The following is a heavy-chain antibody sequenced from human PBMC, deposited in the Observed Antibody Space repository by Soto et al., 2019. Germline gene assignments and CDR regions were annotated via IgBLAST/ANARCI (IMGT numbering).Heavy chain of an antibody. CDR3: TTVMDYYYYYGMDV. Sequence: GGSLRLSCAAAGFSVSTSHISWVRQAPGKGLEWVGRIKSKTDGGTTDYAAPVKGRFTISRDDSKNTLYLQMNSLKTEDTAVYYCTTVMDYYYYYGMDVWGQGTTVTAP. CDR2: IKSKTDGGTT. CDR1: GFSVSTSH. J-gene: IGHJ6*02. V-gene: IGHV3-15*01.